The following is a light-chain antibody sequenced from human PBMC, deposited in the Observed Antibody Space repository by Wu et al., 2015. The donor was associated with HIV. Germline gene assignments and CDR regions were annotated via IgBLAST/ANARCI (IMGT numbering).Light chain of an antibody. J-gene: IGKJ1*01. V-gene: IGKV3-11*01. Sequence: EVVLTQSPDTLSLSPGESAMLSCRASESVLTYLGWYQQKPGQPPRLLIYDASNRATGVPDRFRGSGSGTDFTLSITRLEPEDFAVYYCQQYSNSSWTFGQGTKAEIK. CDR3: QQYSNSSWT. CDR2: DAS. CDR1: ESVLTY.